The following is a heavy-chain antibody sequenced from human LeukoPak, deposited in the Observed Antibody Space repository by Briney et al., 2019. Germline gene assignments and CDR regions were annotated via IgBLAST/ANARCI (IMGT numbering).Heavy chain of an antibody. Sequence: PGGSLRLSCAGSGLTFSTYSMNWVRQAPGKGLEWVSSISSSSNYIYYADSVKGRFTISRDNAKNSLYLQMNSLRAEDTAVYYCGREVNYYGSGSYLHWGQGTLVTVSS. V-gene: IGHV3-21*01. CDR2: ISSSSNYI. J-gene: IGHJ4*02. D-gene: IGHD3-10*01. CDR3: GREVNYYGSGSYLH. CDR1: GLTFSTYS.